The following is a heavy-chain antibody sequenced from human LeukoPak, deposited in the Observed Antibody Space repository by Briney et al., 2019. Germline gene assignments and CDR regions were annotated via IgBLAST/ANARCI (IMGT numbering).Heavy chain of an antibody. Sequence: PGRSLRLSCAASGFTFSSYGMHWVRQAPGKGLEWVAVISYDGSLKYYGDSVEGRFTISRDNSKNTLYLQMNSLRAEDTAVYYCAKDSHYYGSGSYLYDHWGQGTRVTVSS. CDR3: AKDSHYYGSGSYLYDH. J-gene: IGHJ5*02. V-gene: IGHV3-30*18. CDR1: GFTFSSYG. CDR2: ISYDGSLK. D-gene: IGHD3-10*01.